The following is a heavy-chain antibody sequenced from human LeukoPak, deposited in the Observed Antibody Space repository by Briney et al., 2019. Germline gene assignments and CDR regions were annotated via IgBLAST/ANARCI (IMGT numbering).Heavy chain of an antibody. J-gene: IGHJ3*01. CDR2: ISTTTYM. Sequence: PGGSLRLSHAPSGFYFQAYSLNWLRQAPGKGLEGVSAISTTTYMYYADSVKGRFTISRDNSKDSLFLQLSSLRAESTAVYYFARGIMVTTTVTAFDVWGQGTMVTVSS. V-gene: IGHV3-21*01. D-gene: IGHD4-17*01. CDR3: ARGIMVTTTVTAFDV. CDR1: GFYFQAYS.